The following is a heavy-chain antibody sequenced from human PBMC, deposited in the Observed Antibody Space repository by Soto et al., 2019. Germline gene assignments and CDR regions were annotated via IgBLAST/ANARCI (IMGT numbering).Heavy chain of an antibody. D-gene: IGHD5-18*01. J-gene: IGHJ4*02. CDR1: GGSFSGYY. CDR2: INHSGST. CDR3: ARVYVDTAMVYIDY. V-gene: IGHV4-34*01. Sequence: PSETLSLTCAVYGGSFSGYYWSWIRQPPGKGLEWIGEINHSGSTNYNPSLKSRVTISVDTSKNQFSLKLSSVTAADTAVYYCARVYVDTAMVYIDYWGQGTLVTVSS.